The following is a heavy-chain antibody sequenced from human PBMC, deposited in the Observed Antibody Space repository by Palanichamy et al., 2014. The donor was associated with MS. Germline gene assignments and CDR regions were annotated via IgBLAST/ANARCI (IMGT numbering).Heavy chain of an antibody. J-gene: IGHJ4*02. CDR2: TNNDGSDT. CDR3: VRGCSSGICVPFEY. CDR1: GFTFSTYW. Sequence: EVQPVESGGGLVQPGGSLRLSCAASGFTFSTYWMHWVRQPAGKGLEWVSRTNNDGSDTGYAGSVEGRFTISRDNAKNTMYLQMNSLRAEDTAVYYCVRGCSSGICVPFEYWGQGSLVTVST. D-gene: IGHD2-15*01. V-gene: IGHV3-74*01.